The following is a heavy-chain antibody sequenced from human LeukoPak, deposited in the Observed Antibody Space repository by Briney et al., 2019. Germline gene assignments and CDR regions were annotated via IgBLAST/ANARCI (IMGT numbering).Heavy chain of an antibody. D-gene: IGHD2-2*01. CDR1: GFTFSSYA. J-gene: IGHJ4*02. CDR2: ISSSSSYI. Sequence: GGSLRLSCAASGFTFSSYAVSWVRQAPGKGLEWVSSISSSSSYIYYADSVKGRFTISRDNAKNSLYLQMNSLRAEDTAVYYCARGSKMYQLLWGAFDYWGQGTLVTVSS. V-gene: IGHV3-21*01. CDR3: ARGSKMYQLLWGAFDY.